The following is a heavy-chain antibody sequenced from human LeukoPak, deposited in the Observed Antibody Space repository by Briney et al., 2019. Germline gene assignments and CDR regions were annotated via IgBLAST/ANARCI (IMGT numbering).Heavy chain of an antibody. J-gene: IGHJ4*02. Sequence: ASVKVSCKASGYTFTGYYMHWVRQAPGQGLEWMGWINPNSGGTNYAQKFQGRVTMTRDTSISTAYMELSRLRSDYTAVYYCARGEGIAAAEGEWGQGTLVTVSS. D-gene: IGHD6-13*01. CDR1: GYTFTGYY. CDR3: ARGEGIAAAEGE. CDR2: INPNSGGT. V-gene: IGHV1-2*02.